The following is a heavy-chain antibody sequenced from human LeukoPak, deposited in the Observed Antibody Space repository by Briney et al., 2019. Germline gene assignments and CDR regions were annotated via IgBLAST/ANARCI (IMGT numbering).Heavy chain of an antibody. J-gene: IGHJ3*02. CDR2: IYYSGST. V-gene: IGHV4-31*03. CDR1: GGSISSGGYY. D-gene: IGHD6-19*01. CDR3: ARGRLSDPVAGTGAFDI. Sequence: PSETLSLTCTVSGGSISSGGYYWSWIRQHPGKGLEWIGYIYYSGSTYYNPSLKSRVTISVDTSKNQFSLKLSSVTAADTAVYYCARGRLSDPVAGTGAFDIWGQGTMVTVSS.